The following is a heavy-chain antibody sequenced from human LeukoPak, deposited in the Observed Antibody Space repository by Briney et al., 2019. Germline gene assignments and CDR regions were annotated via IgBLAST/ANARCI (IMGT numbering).Heavy chain of an antibody. CDR3: TRKAARTSGHDY. D-gene: IGHD1-1*01. CDR2: IADGSETT. J-gene: IGHJ4*02. V-gene: IGHV3-23*01. Sequence: GGSLRLSCAVSGFTFNNFGMSWVRQAPGMGLEWVSAIADGSETTYYADSVKGRFIISRDYPKSTLHLQMNSVRAEDTAVYYCTRKAARTSGHDYWGQGILVTVSS. CDR1: GFTFNNFG.